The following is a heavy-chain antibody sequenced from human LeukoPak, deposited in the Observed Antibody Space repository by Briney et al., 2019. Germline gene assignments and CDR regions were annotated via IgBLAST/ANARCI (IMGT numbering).Heavy chain of an antibody. CDR2: ISSSGSTI. J-gene: IGHJ6*04. CDR1: GFTFSSYE. D-gene: IGHD3-10*02. Sequence: GGSLRLSCAASGFTFSSYEMNWVRQAPGKGLEWVSYISSSGSTIYCADSVKGRFTISRDNAKNSLYLQMNSLRAEDTAVYYCAEPGITMIGGVWGKGTTVTISS. V-gene: IGHV3-48*03. CDR3: AEPGITMIGGV.